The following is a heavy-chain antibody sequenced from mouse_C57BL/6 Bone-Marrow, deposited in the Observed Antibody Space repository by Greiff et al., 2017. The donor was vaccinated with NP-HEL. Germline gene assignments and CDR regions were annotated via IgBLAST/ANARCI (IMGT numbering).Heavy chain of an antibody. Sequence: QVQLQQSGPELVKPGASVKISCKASGYAFSSSWMNWVKQRPGQGLEWIGRIYPGDGDTNYNGKFKGKATLTADTSSSTAYMQLSSLTSEDSAVDFGAREPVLWYPHWYFDVWGTGTTVTVSS. D-gene: IGHD2-1*01. V-gene: IGHV1-82*01. J-gene: IGHJ1*03. CDR2: IYPGDGDT. CDR3: AREPVLWYPHWYFDV. CDR1: GYAFSSSW.